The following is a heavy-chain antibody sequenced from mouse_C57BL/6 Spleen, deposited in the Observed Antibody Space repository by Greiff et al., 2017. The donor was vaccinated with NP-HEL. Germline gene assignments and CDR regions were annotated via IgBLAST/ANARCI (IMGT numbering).Heavy chain of an antibody. V-gene: IGHV5-16*01. CDR1: GFTFSDYY. CDR2: INYDGSST. J-gene: IGHJ4*01. CDR3: ARGGYYGNSYAMDY. Sequence: EVNVVESEGGLVQPGSSMKLSCTASGFTFSDYYMAWVRQVPEKGLEWVANINYDGSSTYYLDSLKSRFIISGDNAKNILYLQMSSLKSEDTATYYCARGGYYGNSYAMDYWGQGTSVTVSS. D-gene: IGHD2-1*01.